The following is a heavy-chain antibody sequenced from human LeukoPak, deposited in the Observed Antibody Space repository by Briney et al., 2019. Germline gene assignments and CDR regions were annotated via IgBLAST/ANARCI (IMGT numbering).Heavy chain of an antibody. CDR3: ARETAPFQLHLGGGAFDY. D-gene: IGHD1-26*01. Sequence: ASVKVSCKASGYTFTNYYLHWVRQAPGQGLEWMGILNPGGGSRNYAQKFQGRVTMTRDTSTSTVYMELSSLRSEDTAVYYCARETAPFQLHLGGGAFDYWGQGTLVTVSS. CDR2: LNPGGGSR. CDR1: GYTFTNYY. J-gene: IGHJ4*02. V-gene: IGHV1-46*01.